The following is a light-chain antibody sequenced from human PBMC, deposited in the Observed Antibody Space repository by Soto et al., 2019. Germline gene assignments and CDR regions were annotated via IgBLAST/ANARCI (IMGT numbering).Light chain of an antibody. J-gene: IGLJ2*01. CDR2: EVS. CDR3: SSYASSSTVI. V-gene: IGLV2-14*01. Sequence: QSVLTQPASVSGSPGQSITISCTGTSSDVGAYNYVSLYQQHPVKAPKLMIYEVSSRPSGISNRFSGPKSGNTASLTISGVLAEDEADYYCSSYASSSTVIFGGGTQLTVL. CDR1: SSDVGAYNY.